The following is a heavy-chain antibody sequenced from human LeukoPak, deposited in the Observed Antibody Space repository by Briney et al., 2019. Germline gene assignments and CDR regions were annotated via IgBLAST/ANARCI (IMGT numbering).Heavy chain of an antibody. CDR3: ARQHCSGGDCYFFD. CDR1: GFTFSSYW. J-gene: IGHJ4*02. D-gene: IGHD2-15*01. Sequence: SLRLSCTASGFTFSSYWMTWVRQAPGKGLEWVALIWYDGNNKYYADSVKGRFTISRDNSKNTLYLQLNSLRAEDTAVYYCARQHCSGGDCYFFDWGQGTLVTVSS. V-gene: IGHV3-33*08. CDR2: IWYDGNNK.